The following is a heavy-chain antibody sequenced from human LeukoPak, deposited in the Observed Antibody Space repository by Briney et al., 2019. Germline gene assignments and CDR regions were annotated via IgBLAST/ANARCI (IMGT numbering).Heavy chain of an antibody. J-gene: IGHJ3*02. D-gene: IGHD3-22*01. V-gene: IGHV6-1*01. CDR3: ARVDSSGYSYAFDI. CDR1: GDSVSSNSAA. Sequence: KCSQTLSLTCAISGDSVSSNSAAWNWIRQSPSRGLEWLGRTYYRSKWYNDYAVSAKSRITISPDTSKNQFSLQLNSVTPEDTAVYYCARVDSSGYSYAFDIWGQGTMVTVSS. CDR2: TYYRSKWYN.